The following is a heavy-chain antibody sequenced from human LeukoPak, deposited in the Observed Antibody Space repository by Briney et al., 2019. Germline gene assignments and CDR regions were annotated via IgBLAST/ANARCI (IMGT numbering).Heavy chain of an antibody. D-gene: IGHD3-3*01. J-gene: IGHJ5*02. CDR1: GGSFSGYY. V-gene: IGHV4-34*01. CDR2: INHSGST. CDR3: ARSGPYDFWSGSPHGWFDP. Sequence: KSSETLSLTCAVYGGSFSGYYWSWIRQPPGKGLEWIGEINHSGSTNYNPSLKSRVTISVDTSKNQFSLKLSSVTAADTAVYYCARSGPYDFWSGSPHGWFDPWGQGTLVTVSS.